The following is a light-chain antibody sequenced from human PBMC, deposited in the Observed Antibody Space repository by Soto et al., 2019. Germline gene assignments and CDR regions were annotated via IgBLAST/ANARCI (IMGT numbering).Light chain of an antibody. Sequence: QSALTQPDSVSGSPGQSITIFCTGTSSDVGGYDYVSWYQQHPGKAPKHLIYDVTNRPSGVSNRFSGSKSGNTASLTISGLQAEDEADYYCSSYRSSGIPVFGGGTQLTVL. J-gene: IGLJ7*01. CDR2: DVT. CDR3: SSYRSSGIPV. CDR1: SSDVGGYDY. V-gene: IGLV2-14*01.